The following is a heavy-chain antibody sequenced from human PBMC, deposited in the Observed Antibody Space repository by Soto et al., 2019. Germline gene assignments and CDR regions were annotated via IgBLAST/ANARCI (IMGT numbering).Heavy chain of an antibody. CDR3: AKVRTREYCSAGSCHFDY. Sequence: PGGSLRLSCAASGFTFSSYAMHWVRQAPGKGLEYVSAISSNGGSTYYANSVKGRFTISRDNSRNTLYLQMNTLRAEDTAVYYCAKVRTREYCSAGSCHFDYWGQGTLVTVS. CDR1: GFTFSSYA. D-gene: IGHD2-15*01. J-gene: IGHJ4*02. CDR2: ISSNGGST. V-gene: IGHV3-64*01.